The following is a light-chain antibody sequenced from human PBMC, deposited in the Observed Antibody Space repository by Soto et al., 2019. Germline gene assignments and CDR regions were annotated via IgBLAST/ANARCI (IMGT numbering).Light chain of an antibody. Sequence: QSALTQPASVSGSPGQSITISCTGTSSDVGGYNYVSWYQQHPGKAPKLMIYEVSNRPSRVSYRFSGSKSGNTASLTIYGLQADDEADYYCSSYTSSSVVFGGGTKLTVL. CDR3: SSYTSSSVV. CDR2: EVS. CDR1: SSDVGGYNY. J-gene: IGLJ2*01. V-gene: IGLV2-14*01.